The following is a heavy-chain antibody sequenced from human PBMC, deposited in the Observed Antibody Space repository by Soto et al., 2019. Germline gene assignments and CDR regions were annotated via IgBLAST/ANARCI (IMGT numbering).Heavy chain of an antibody. CDR3: AQIDY. V-gene: IGHV3-30*03. J-gene: IGHJ4*02. Sequence: QVQLVESGGGVVQPGRSLRLSCAASGFTFSNYGMHWVRQAPGKGLEWVAVISYDGSNKNYADSVKGRFTISRDNSKNTLYLQMNSLRAEDTAVYYCAQIDYWGQGTLVNVSS. CDR2: ISYDGSNK. CDR1: GFTFSNYG.